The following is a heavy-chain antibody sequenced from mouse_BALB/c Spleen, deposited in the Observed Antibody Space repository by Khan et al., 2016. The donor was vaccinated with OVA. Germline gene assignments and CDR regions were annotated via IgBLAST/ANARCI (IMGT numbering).Heavy chain of an antibody. J-gene: IGHJ3*01. D-gene: IGHD2-4*01. CDR2: IWSGGVT. Sequence: QVQLKESGPGLVQPSQSLSITCTVSGFSLSSYGVHWVRQSPGKGLEWLGVIWSGGVTDYNAAFISRLSISKDNSKGQAFLKMNSLQANDTAIYYCVRNYEYDEGLTYWGQGTLVTVSA. CDR1: GFSLSSYG. V-gene: IGHV2-2*02. CDR3: VRNYEYDEGLTY.